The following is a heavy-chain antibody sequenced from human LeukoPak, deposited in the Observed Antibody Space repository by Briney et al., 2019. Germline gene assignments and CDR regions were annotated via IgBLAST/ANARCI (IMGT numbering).Heavy chain of an antibody. D-gene: IGHD2-2*01. J-gene: IGHJ2*01. CDR1: GGSISSYY. Sequence: SETLSLTCTVSGGSISSYYWSWIRQPPGKGLEWIGYIYYSGSTNYNPSLKSRVTISVDTSKNQFSLKLSSVTAADAAVYYCARESLTCSSTSGYSRYFDLWGRGTLVTVSS. CDR2: IYYSGST. V-gene: IGHV4-59*01. CDR3: ARESLTCSSTSGYSRYFDL.